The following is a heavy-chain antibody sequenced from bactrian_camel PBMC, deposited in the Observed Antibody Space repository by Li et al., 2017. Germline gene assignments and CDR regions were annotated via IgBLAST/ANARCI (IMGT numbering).Heavy chain of an antibody. D-gene: IGHD1*01. CDR3: VTECTRSGRWTRY. J-gene: IGHJ4*01. V-gene: IGHV3S8*01. CDR1: RYIFSGCA. Sequence: QLVESGGDSVQAGGSLKLSCAADRYIFSGCAVAWYRQTPGAKERELLSFMYINGTTTYADSAKGRFTISRDNNKNEHYLQINSLKTEDTAVYYCVTECTRSGRWTRYWGQGTQVTVS. CDR2: MYINGTT.